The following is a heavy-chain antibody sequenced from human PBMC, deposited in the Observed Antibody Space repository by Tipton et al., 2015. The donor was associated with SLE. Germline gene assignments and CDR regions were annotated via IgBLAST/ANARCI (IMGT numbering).Heavy chain of an antibody. J-gene: IGHJ6*02. D-gene: IGHD2-15*01. CDR2: INHSGST. Sequence: TLSLTCAVYGGSFSGYYWSWIRQPPGKGLEWIGEINHSGSTNYNPSLKSRVTISVDTSKNQLSLKLTSVTAADTAVYFCARHCSGAGCTHRSVFYGMDVWGQGTTVTVSS. V-gene: IGHV4-34*01. CDR3: ARHCSGAGCTHRSVFYGMDV. CDR1: GGSFSGYY.